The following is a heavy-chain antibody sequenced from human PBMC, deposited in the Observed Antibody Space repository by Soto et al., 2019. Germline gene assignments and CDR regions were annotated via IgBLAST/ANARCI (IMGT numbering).Heavy chain of an antibody. CDR1: GYTFTSYA. Sequence: QVQLVQSGAEVKKPGASVKVSCKASGYTFTSYAMHWVRQAPGQRLEWMGWINAGNGNTKYSQKFQGRVTITRDTSASTAYMELSSLRSEDTAGYYCARVSSGWYRFDYWGQGTLVTVSS. V-gene: IGHV1-3*01. CDR3: ARVSSGWYRFDY. CDR2: INAGNGNT. D-gene: IGHD6-19*01. J-gene: IGHJ4*02.